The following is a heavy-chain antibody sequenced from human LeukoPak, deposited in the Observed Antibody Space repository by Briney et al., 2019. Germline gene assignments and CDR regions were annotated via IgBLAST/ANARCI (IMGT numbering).Heavy chain of an antibody. V-gene: IGHV3-9*01. CDR1: GFTFDDYA. CDR3: ARTASAWIQLDYFDY. Sequence: SGGSLRLSCAASGFTFDDYAMPWVRQAPGKGMEWVSGISWNRGSIGYADSVKGRFTISRDSAKNSLYLQMNSLRAEDTALYYCARTASAWIQLDYFDYWGQGTLVTVSS. D-gene: IGHD5-18*01. J-gene: IGHJ4*02. CDR2: ISWNRGSI.